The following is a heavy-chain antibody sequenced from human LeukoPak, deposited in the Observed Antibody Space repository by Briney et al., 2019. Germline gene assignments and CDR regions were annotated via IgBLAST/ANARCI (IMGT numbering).Heavy chain of an antibody. D-gene: IGHD2-21*02. J-gene: IGHJ4*02. Sequence: GGSLRLSCAASGFTFSSYAMSWVRQAPGKGLEWVSAISGSGGSTYYADSVKGRFTISRDNSKNTLYLQMSSLRAEDTAVYYCAKEAAYCGGDCYSGENWGQGTLVTVSS. CDR3: AKEAAYCGGDCYSGEN. CDR2: ISGSGGST. V-gene: IGHV3-23*01. CDR1: GFTFSSYA.